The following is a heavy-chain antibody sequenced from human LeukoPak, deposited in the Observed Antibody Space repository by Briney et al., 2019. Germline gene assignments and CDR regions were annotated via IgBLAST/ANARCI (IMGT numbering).Heavy chain of an antibody. Sequence: ASVKVSCKASGYTFTSYYMHWVRQAPGQGLEWMGWISFYKGDTLYAQKFQERLTLTTDTSTGTAYMELRSLRSDDTALYYCARVTYYFGSGRQDEFDYWGQGSLVTVSS. V-gene: IGHV1-18*04. CDR1: GYTFTSYY. J-gene: IGHJ4*02. CDR3: ARVTYYFGSGRQDEFDY. D-gene: IGHD3-10*01. CDR2: ISFYKGDT.